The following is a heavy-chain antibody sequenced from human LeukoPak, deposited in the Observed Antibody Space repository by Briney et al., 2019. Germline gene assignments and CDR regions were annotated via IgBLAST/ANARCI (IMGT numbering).Heavy chain of an antibody. CDR1: GYTFTSYG. D-gene: IGHD2-15*01. V-gene: IGHV1-18*01. J-gene: IGHJ4*02. CDR2: VSGYNGNT. Sequence: WASVKVSCKASGYTFTSYGISWVRQAPGQGLEWMGWVSGYNGNTNYAQNIQGRVTMTTDTSTSTAYMDLRSLRSDDTAVYYCARVLCSGGDCYSLFDYWGQGTLVTVSS. CDR3: ARVLCSGGDCYSLFDY.